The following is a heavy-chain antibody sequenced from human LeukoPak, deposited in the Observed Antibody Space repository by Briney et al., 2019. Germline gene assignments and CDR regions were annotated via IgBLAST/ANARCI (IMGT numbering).Heavy chain of an antibody. J-gene: IGHJ6*02. CDR3: ARDVDDVVVIPAAMDV. CDR1: GGTFSNYA. D-gene: IGHD2-2*01. Sequence: GASVKVSCTASGGTFSNYAISWVRQAPGQRLEWMGGFIPVFGTAHYAQNFQGRVTITADESTSTVYLELSSLRSEDTAVYYCARDVDDVVVIPAAMDVWGQGTAVTVSS. V-gene: IGHV1-69*13. CDR2: FIPVFGTA.